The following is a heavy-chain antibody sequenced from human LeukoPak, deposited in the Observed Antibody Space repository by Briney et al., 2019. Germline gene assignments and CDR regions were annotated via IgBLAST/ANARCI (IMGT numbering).Heavy chain of an antibody. CDR1: GYTFSSYG. J-gene: IGHJ6*03. V-gene: IGHV1-18*01. CDR3: GRAYDFWSGPYYSYMDV. D-gene: IGHD3-3*01. CDR2: ISAYNGNT. Sequence: ASVKVSCKASGYTFSSYGISWVRQAPGQGLEWVGWISAYNGNTNYAQKLQGRVTMTTDTSTSTAYMELRSLRSDDTAVYYCGRAYDFWSGPYYSYMDVWGKGTTVTVSS.